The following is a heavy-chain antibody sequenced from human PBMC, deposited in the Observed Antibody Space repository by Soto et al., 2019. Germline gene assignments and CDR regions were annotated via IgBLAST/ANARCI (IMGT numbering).Heavy chain of an antibody. CDR2: IYYSGST. CDR1: GGSIIDFD. CDR3: ARVGGLAARTFDY. J-gene: IGHJ4*02. D-gene: IGHD6-6*01. Sequence: SETLSLTCTVAGGSIIDFDGSWLRQTPGKGLEWIGYIYYSGSTNYNPSLKSRVTISVDTSKNQFSLNLRSMSPADTAAYYCARVGGLAARTFDYWGPGTLV. V-gene: IGHV4-59*01.